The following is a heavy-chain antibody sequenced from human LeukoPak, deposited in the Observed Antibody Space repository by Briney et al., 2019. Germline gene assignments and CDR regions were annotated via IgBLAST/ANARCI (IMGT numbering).Heavy chain of an antibody. CDR2: IYYSGST. CDR3: ARQNSGSYSDDAFDI. D-gene: IGHD1-26*01. J-gene: IGHJ3*02. V-gene: IGHV4-39*01. CDR1: GGSISSSSDY. Sequence: SETLSLTCTVSGGSISSSSDYWGWIRQPPGKGLEWIGSIYYSGSTYYNPSLKSRVTISVDTSKNQFSLKLSSVTAADTAVYYCARQNSGSYSDDAFDIWGQGTMATVSS.